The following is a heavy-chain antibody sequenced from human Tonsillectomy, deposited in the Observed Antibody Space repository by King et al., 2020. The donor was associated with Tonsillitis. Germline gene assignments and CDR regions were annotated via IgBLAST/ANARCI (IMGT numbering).Heavy chain of an antibody. CDR1: GFTFSAYS. V-gene: IGHV3-48*01. J-gene: IGHJ5*02. CDR3: ARGENAYSSYWNH. Sequence: ERQLVQSGGALVHPGGSLRLSCEASGFTFSAYSMNWVRQAPGKGLEWVSYLSGSGSATYYADSVEGRFTTSTDKDKRTLYLQMDDLRVEDTAVYYCARGENAYSSYWNHWGQGTLITVSS. D-gene: IGHD6-19*01. CDR2: LSGSGSAT.